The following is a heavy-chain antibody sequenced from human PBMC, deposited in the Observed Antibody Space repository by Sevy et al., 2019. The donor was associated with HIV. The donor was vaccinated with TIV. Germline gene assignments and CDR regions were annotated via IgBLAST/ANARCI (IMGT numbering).Heavy chain of an antibody. J-gene: IGHJ4*02. CDR3: AGENAWGRGYS. D-gene: IGHD1-26*01. CDR1: GGSITSLY. CDR2: IYYNGHI. V-gene: IGHV4-59*08. Sequence: SETLSLTCTVSGGSITSLYWNWIRQPPGKGLDWIANIYYNGHINYNPSLKSRVTLSLDTSKNQFSLRSSSVTAADTAMYYCAGENAWGRGYSWGQGTLVTVSS.